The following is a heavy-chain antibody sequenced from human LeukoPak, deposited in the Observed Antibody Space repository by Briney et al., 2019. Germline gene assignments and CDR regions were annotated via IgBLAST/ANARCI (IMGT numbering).Heavy chain of an antibody. J-gene: IGHJ4*02. D-gene: IGHD2-2*01. Sequence: SETLSLTCTVSGGSISSSNYYWGWIRQPPGKGLEWIGSLYYSGSTYYNPSLKSRVTVSVDTSKNQFSLKLSSVTAEDTAVYYCARSYCDTTSCYASGYFDCWGQGTLVTVSS. CDR1: GGSISSSNYY. CDR3: ARSYCDTTSCYASGYFDC. V-gene: IGHV4-39*01. CDR2: LYYSGST.